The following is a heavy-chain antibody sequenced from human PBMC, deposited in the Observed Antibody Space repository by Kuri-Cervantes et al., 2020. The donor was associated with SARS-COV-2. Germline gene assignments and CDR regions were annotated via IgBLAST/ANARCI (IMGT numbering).Heavy chain of an antibody. D-gene: IGHD1-7*01. CDR2: INPIFGTA. V-gene: IGHV1-69*05. CDR3: ARDNWNYPSHDAFDI. J-gene: IGHJ3*02. CDR1: GGTFSSYA. Sequence: SVKVSCKASGGTFSSYAISWVRQAPGQGLEWMGGINPIFGTANYAQKFQGRVTITTDESTSTAYMELSSLRSEDTAVYYCARDNWNYPSHDAFDIWGQGTMVTVSS.